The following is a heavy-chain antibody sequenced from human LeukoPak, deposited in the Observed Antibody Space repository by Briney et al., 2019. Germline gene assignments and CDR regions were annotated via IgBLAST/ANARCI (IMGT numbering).Heavy chain of an antibody. CDR2: IYPGDCDT. Sequence: GESLKISRKGSGYSFTSYCIGWVRQMPGKGLEWMVIIYPGDCDTRYSPYFQGQVIISAKKSISTAYLQWRSLKASDTAMYYCARLKRGTIPSIFDYWGQGTMVTVSS. V-gene: IGHV5-51*01. D-gene: IGHD4/OR15-4a*01. CDR3: ARLKRGTIPSIFDY. J-gene: IGHJ4*02. CDR1: GYSFTSYC.